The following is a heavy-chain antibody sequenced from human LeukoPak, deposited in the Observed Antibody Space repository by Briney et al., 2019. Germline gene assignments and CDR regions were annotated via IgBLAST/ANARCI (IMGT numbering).Heavy chain of an antibody. V-gene: IGHV3-21*01. Sequence: GGSLRLPCAASGFTFSSYSMNWVRQAPGKGLEWVSSISSSSSYIYYADSVKGRFTISRDNAKNSLYLQMNSLRAEDTAVYYCARGDYGDYGDYFDYWGQGTLVTVSS. CDR3: ARGDYGDYGDYFDY. CDR2: ISSSSSYI. CDR1: GFTFSSYS. D-gene: IGHD4-17*01. J-gene: IGHJ4*02.